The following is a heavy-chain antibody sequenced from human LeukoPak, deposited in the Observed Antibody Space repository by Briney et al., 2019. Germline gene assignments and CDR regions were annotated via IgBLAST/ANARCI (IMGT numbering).Heavy chain of an antibody. CDR2: IIPIFGTA. V-gene: IGHV1-69*06. CDR1: GGTFTSYA. J-gene: IGHJ6*03. Sequence: SVKVSCKASGGTFTSYAISWVRQAPGQGLEWRGGIIPIFGTANYAQKFQGRVTITADNSTSTAYMELSSLRSEDTAVYYCARTYSSSSDYYYYMDVWGKGTTVTVSS. D-gene: IGHD6-6*01. CDR3: ARTYSSSSDYYYYMDV.